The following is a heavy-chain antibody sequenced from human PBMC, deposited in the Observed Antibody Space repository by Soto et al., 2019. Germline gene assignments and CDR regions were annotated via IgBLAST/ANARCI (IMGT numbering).Heavy chain of an antibody. D-gene: IGHD2-15*01. Sequence: PGGSLRLSCAASGVTFSSYAMSVVRQAPGKGLEWVSAISGSGGSTYYADSVKGRFTISRDNSKNTLYLQMNSLRAEDTAVYYCAKGAVVVVAATNWGQGTLVTVSS. CDR2: ISGSGGST. J-gene: IGHJ4*02. V-gene: IGHV3-23*01. CDR3: AKGAVVVVAATN. CDR1: GVTFSSYA.